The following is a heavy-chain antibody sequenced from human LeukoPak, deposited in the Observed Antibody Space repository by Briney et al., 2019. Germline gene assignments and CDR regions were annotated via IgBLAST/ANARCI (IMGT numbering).Heavy chain of an antibody. D-gene: IGHD6-19*01. Sequence: PGRSLRLSCAASGFTFSSYGMHWVRQAPGKGLEWVAVISYDGSNKYYADSVKGRFTISRDNSKNTLYLQMNSLRAEDTAVYYCAKDLGSGVWFLDYGGGEPVVTVS. V-gene: IGHV3-30*18. J-gene: IGHJ4*02. CDR2: ISYDGSNK. CDR3: AKDLGSGVWFLDY. CDR1: GFTFSSYG.